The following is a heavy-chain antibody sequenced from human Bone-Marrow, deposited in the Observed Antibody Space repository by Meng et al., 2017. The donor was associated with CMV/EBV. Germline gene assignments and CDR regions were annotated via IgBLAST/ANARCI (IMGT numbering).Heavy chain of an antibody. CDR1: DFTFSNYA. CDR2: IASGGGDI. CDR3: ARAGISGSFWFDP. D-gene: IGHD1-26*01. Sequence: GESLKISCVASDFTFSNYAMIWVRQAPGKGLEWVSVIASGGGDIHYADSVRGRFTISRDNSKNTLFLQMNSLRAEDTAVYYCARAGISGSFWFDPWGQGTLVTVSS. V-gene: IGHV3-23*01. J-gene: IGHJ5*02.